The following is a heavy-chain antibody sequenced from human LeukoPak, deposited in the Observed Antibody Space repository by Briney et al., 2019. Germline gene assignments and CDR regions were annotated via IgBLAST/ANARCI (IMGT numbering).Heavy chain of an antibody. V-gene: IGHV3-30*18. Sequence: GGSLRLSCAASGFTFSGYGMHWVRQAPGKGLEWAALISFDGSNQYYADSVKGRFTISRDNSKNTLYLQMSSLRAEDTAVYYCAKPPEVGATVAYFDYWGQGTLVTVSS. CDR1: GFTFSGYG. CDR3: AKPPEVGATVAYFDY. CDR2: ISFDGSNQ. J-gene: IGHJ4*02. D-gene: IGHD1-26*01.